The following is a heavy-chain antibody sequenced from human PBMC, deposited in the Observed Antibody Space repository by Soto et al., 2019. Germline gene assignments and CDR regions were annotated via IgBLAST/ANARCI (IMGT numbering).Heavy chain of an antibody. D-gene: IGHD3-10*01. CDR1: GGSFSGYY. CDR3: ARVEKLPMVRGVIRWFAP. V-gene: IGHV4-34*01. CDR2: INHSGST. J-gene: IGHJ5*02. Sequence: SETLSLTCAVYGGSFSGYYWSWIRQPPGKGLEWIGEINHSGSTNYNPSLKSRVTISVDTSKNQFSLKLSSVTAADTAVYYCARVEKLPMVRGVIRWFAPWGQGTLVTVSS.